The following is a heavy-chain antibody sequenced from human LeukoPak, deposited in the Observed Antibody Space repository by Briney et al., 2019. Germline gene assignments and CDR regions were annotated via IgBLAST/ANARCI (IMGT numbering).Heavy chain of an antibody. Sequence: GGSLRLSCAASGFTFSNAWMSWVRRAQGRGREGVGRIKSKTDGGTTDYAAPVKGRFTISRDDSKNTLYLQMNSLKTEDTAVYYCPTAPGYYDYVWGSYQEYWGQGTLVTVSS. D-gene: IGHD3-16*02. CDR3: PTAPGYYDYVWGSYQEY. J-gene: IGHJ4*02. V-gene: IGHV3-15*01. CDR1: GFTFSNAW. CDR2: IKSKTDGGTT.